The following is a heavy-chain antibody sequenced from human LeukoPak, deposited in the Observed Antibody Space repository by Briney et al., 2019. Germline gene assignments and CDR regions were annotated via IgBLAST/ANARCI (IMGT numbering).Heavy chain of an antibody. CDR1: GFTFSDYG. J-gene: IGHJ6*04. Sequence: GGSLRLSCAASGFTFSDYGMVWVRQAPGKGLEWVAFIRYDGSIKYYTDSVKDRFTVSRDNSRNTLYLQLNSLRDDDTARYYCARDNGDVVAPLLDVWGKGTTVTISS. CDR2: IRYDGSIK. V-gene: IGHV3-30*02. D-gene: IGHD2-21*01. CDR3: ARDNGDVVAPLLDV.